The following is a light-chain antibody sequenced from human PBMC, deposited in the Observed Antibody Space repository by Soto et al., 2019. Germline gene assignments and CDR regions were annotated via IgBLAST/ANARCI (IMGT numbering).Light chain of an antibody. CDR1: TGAVTSGHY. V-gene: IGLV7-46*01. CDR2: DTS. J-gene: IGLJ2*01. CDR3: LLSYSGTRA. Sequence: QAVVTQEPSLTVSPGGTVTLTCGSSTGAVTSGHYPYWFQQKPGQAPRTLIYDTSNKHSWTPARFSGYLLGCRAALTLSGAQPEDEAEYYCLLSYSGTRAFGGGTKLTVL.